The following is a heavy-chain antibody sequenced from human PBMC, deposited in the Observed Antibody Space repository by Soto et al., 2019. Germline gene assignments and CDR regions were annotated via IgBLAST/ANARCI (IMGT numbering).Heavy chain of an antibody. CDR3: AKDREYYYDSSGYYAY. D-gene: IGHD3-22*01. CDR2: ISGSGGST. CDR1: GFIFSSSA. Sequence: GGSLRLSCAASGFIFSSSAMSWVRQAPGKGLEWVSAISGSGGSTSYADSVKDRFTISRDNSKNTLYLQMHSLRAEDTAVYYCAKDREYYYDSSGYYAYWGRGTLVTVSS. J-gene: IGHJ4*02. V-gene: IGHV3-23*01.